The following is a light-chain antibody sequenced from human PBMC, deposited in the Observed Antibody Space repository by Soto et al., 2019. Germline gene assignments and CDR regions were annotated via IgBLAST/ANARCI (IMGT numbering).Light chain of an antibody. CDR1: SSEVGSYNR. V-gene: IGLV2-18*02. CDR3: NSYTGISTYV. Sequence: QSVLTQPPSVSGSPGQSVAISCTGTSSEVGSYNRVSWYQQPPGAAHKLMIYEVSNRPSGVPDRFSGSKSGNTASLTISGLQAEDEADYYCNSYTGISTYVFGTGTKVTVL. J-gene: IGLJ1*01. CDR2: EVS.